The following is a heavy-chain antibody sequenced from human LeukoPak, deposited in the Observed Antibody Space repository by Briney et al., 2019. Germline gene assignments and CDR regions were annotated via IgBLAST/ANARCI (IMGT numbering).Heavy chain of an antibody. CDR2: ICGSGGDT. J-gene: IGHJ3*02. Sequence: GGSLRLSCAASGFTFSNYGMCWVRQAPGKGLAWVSVICGSGGDTNYADSVKGRFTISRDNSKKTLYLQMNSLRAEDTAVYYCAKHTPGYCSSTTCYFGVAFEIWGQGTMVTGSS. CDR3: AKHTPGYCSSTTCYFGVAFEI. V-gene: IGHV3-23*01. D-gene: IGHD2-2*01. CDR1: GFTFSNYG.